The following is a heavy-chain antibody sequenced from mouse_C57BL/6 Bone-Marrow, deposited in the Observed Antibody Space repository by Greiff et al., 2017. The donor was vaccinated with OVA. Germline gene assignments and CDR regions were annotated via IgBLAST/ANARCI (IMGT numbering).Heavy chain of an antibody. CDR2: ISNLAYSI. J-gene: IGHJ1*03. CDR3: ERPITTEWYFDV. CDR1: GFTFSDYG. Sequence: EVQRVESGGGLVQPGGSLKLSCAASGFTFSDYGMAWVRQAPRKGPEWVAFISNLAYSIYYADTVTGRFTISRENAKNTLYLEMSRLRCVDTAMYYGERPITTEWYFDVWGTGTTVTVSA. V-gene: IGHV5-15*01. D-gene: IGHD1-1*01.